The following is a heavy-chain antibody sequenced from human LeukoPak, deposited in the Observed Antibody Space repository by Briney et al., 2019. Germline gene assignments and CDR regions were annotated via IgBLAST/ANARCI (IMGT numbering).Heavy chain of an antibody. CDR2: ITTSGSTK. CDR3: ARDRDPGYYDTNGYRRVNAFDF. J-gene: IGHJ3*01. CDR1: GFTFSTYS. Sequence: PGGSLRLSCAASGFTFSTYSMNWVRQAPGKGLEWFSYITTSGSTKYYADSVKGRFTISRDNAKNSLYLQMNSLRAEDTAVYYCARDRDPGYYDTNGYRRVNAFDFWGQGTMVTVSS. D-gene: IGHD3-22*01. V-gene: IGHV3-48*04.